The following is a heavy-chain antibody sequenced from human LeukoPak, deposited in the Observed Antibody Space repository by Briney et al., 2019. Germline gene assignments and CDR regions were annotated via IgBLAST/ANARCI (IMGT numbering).Heavy chain of an antibody. V-gene: IGHV3-21*01. CDR3: AGAPYDSSGYYYY. CDR2: ISSSSSYI. Sequence: GGSLRLSCAASGFTFSSYSMNWVRQAPGKGLEWVSSISSSSSYIYYADSVKGRFPISKDNTKNSLYLQMNSLRAEDTAVYYCAGAPYDSSGYYYYWGQGTLVTVSS. D-gene: IGHD3-22*01. CDR1: GFTFSSYS. J-gene: IGHJ4*02.